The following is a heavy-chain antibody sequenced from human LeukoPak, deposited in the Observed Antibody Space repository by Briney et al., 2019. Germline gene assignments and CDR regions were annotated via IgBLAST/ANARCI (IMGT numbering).Heavy chain of an antibody. CDR3: ARGTLNYYGDTTYGLFDS. CDR2: IYPGDSNT. Sequence: KVGESLKISCKGSGYSFTSHWIAWVRQMPGKGLEWMGIIYPGDSNTRYSPSFQGQVTISVDKSITTAYLQWSSLRASDIAMYYCARGTLNYYGDTTYGLFDSWGQGTLVTVSS. D-gene: IGHD3-10*01. CDR1: GYSFTSHW. V-gene: IGHV5-51*01. J-gene: IGHJ4*02.